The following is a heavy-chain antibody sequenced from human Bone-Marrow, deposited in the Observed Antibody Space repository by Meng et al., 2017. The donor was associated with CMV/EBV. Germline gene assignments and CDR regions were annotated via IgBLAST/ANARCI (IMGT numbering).Heavy chain of an antibody. D-gene: IGHD5-18*01. CDR2: ISGSGGST. CDR3: AKDRWIQLWLQNFAI. CDR1: GIIVSDNH. Sequence: GESLKISCAASGIIVSDNHMHWVRQAPGKGLEWVSAISGSGGSTYYADSVKGRFTISRDSSKNTLYLQMNSLRSEDTAVYYCAKDRWIQLWLQNFAIWGQGPMVTGSS. V-gene: IGHV3-23*01. J-gene: IGHJ3*02.